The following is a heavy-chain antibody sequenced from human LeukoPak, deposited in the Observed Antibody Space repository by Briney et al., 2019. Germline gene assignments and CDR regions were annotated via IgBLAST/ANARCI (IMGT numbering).Heavy chain of an antibody. V-gene: IGHV4-34*01. CDR3: EQHSYGLVVFNY. CDR1: HGSFSGYY. Sequence: SETLSLTCAVYHGSFSGYYWSWIRQPPGKGLEWIGEINHSGITNYNSSLKSRVTISVDTSKNQFSLKLTSVTAADTAVYYCEQHSYGLVVFNYWGQGTLVTVSS. D-gene: IGHD5-18*01. J-gene: IGHJ4*02. CDR2: INHSGIT.